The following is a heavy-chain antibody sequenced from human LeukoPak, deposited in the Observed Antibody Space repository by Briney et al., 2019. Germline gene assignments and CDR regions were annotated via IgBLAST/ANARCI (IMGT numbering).Heavy chain of an antibody. D-gene: IGHD2-2*01. CDR1: GGSISSGGYY. J-gene: IGHJ4*02. CDR3: ARVIGGDIVVVPAALDY. CDR2: IYYSGST. Sequence: SETLSLTCTVSGGSISSGGYYWSWIRQHPGKGLEWIGYIYYSGSTYYNPSLKSRVTISVDTSKNQFSLKLSSVTAADTAVYYCARVIGGDIVVVPAALDYWGQGTLVTVSS. V-gene: IGHV4-31*03.